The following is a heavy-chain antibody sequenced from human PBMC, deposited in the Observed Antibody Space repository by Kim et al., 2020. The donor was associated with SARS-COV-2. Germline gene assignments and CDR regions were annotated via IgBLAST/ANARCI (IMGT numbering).Heavy chain of an antibody. CDR1: GFTFSSYA. D-gene: IGHD3-22*01. Sequence: GGSLRLSCAASGFTFSSYAMSWVRQAPGKGLEWVSAISGSGGSTYYADSVKGRFTISRDNSKNTLYPQMNSLRAEDTAVYYCAKTDSSGYYVGNECVQHWGQGTLGTVSS. CDR2: ISGSGGST. J-gene: IGHJ1*01. CDR3: AKTDSSGYYVGNECVQH. V-gene: IGHV3-23*01.